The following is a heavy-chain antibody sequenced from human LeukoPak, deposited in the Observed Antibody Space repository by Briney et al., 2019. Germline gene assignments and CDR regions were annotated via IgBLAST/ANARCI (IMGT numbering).Heavy chain of an antibody. CDR2: TYYRSKWYN. V-gene: IGHV6-1*01. Sequence: SQTLSLTCAISGDSVSSNSAAWIWIRQSPSRGLEWLARTYYRSKWYNDYAISVKSRITINPDTSKNQFSLQLNSVTPEDTAVYYCARAHGASALDYWGQGTLVTVSS. CDR1: GDSVSSNSAA. J-gene: IGHJ4*02. CDR3: ARAHGASALDY. D-gene: IGHD3-16*01.